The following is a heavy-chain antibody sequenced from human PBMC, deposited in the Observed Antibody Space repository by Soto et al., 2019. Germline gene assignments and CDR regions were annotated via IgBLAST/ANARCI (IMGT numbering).Heavy chain of an antibody. V-gene: IGHV3-33*01. CDR2: IWYDGSNK. CDR1: GFTFSSYG. D-gene: IGHD6-13*01. CDR3: ARETDSSSWYLSMHY. Sequence: QVQLVESGGGVVQPGRSLRLSCAASGFTFSSYGMHWVRQAPGKGLEWVAVIWYDGSNKYYADSVKGRFTISRDNSKNTLYLQMNSLRAEDTAVHYCARETDSSSWYLSMHYWGQGTLVTVSS. J-gene: IGHJ4*02.